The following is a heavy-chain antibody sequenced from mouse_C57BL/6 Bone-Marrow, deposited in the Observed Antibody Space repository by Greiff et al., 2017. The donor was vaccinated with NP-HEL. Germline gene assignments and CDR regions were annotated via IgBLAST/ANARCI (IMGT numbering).Heavy chain of an antibody. CDR1: GYTFTDYY. D-gene: IGHD1-1*01. V-gene: IGHV1-19*01. CDR2: INPYNGGT. CDR3: AREDYYGSSYLYYYAMDY. J-gene: IGHJ4*01. Sequence: EVQLQESGPVLVKPGASVKMSCKASGYTFTDYYMNWVKQSHGKSLEWIGVINPYNGGTSYNQKFKGKATLTVDKSSAYMELNSLTSEDSAVYYCAREDYYGSSYLYYYAMDYWGQGTSVTVSS.